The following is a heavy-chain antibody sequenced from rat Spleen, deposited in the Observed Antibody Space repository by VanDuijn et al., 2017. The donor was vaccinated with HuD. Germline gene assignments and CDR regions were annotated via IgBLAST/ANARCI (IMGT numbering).Heavy chain of an antibody. CDR1: GFSLTSYH. D-gene: IGHD1-1*01. CDR3: ASKIYYYSGVDY. Sequence: QVQLKESGPGLVQPSQTLSLTCTVSGFSLTSYHVSWVRQPPGKGLEWIAAISTGGNTYYNSALRSRLSISRDTSKSQVYLKMDSLQAEDTATYYCASKIYYYSGVDYWGQGVMVTVSS. V-gene: IGHV2S8*01. CDR2: ISTGGNT. J-gene: IGHJ2*01.